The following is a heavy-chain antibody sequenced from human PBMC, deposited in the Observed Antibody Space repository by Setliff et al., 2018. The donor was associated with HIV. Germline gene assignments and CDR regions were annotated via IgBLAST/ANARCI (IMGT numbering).Heavy chain of an antibody. Sequence: PGGSLRLSCAASRFTFSNYWMSWVRQAPGKGLEWVANIKQDGSEKYYVDSVKGRFTISRDNAKNSLYLQMNSLRAEDTAVYYCAKCGGTCWHNFFGPWGQGTLVTVSS. CDR3: AKCGGTCWHNFFGP. V-gene: IGHV3-7*03. CDR1: RFTFSNYW. D-gene: IGHD2-15*01. CDR2: IKQDGSEK. J-gene: IGHJ5*02.